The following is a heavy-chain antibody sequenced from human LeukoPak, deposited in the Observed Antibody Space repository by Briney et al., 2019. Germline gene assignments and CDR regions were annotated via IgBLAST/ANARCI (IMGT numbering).Heavy chain of an antibody. CDR3: ARGGGLDV. J-gene: IGHJ6*02. Sequence: RGSLRLSCAASGFTFSSYWMNWARQAPGKGLEWVASINHNGNVNYYVDSVKGRFTISRDNAKNSLYLQMSNLRAEDTAVYLCARGGGLDVWGQGATVTVSS. CDR1: GFTFSSYW. V-gene: IGHV3-7*03. CDR2: INHNGNVN. D-gene: IGHD3-16*01.